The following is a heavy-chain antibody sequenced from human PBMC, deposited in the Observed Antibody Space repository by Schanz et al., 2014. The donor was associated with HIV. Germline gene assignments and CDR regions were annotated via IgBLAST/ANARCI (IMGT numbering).Heavy chain of an antibody. CDR1: GGSFSVYY. CDR3: ASSQGAARAFDY. D-gene: IGHD6-6*01. Sequence: QVQLQQWGAGLLKPSETLSLTCAVYGGSFSVYYWSWIRQPPGKGLEWIGEIKHSGSTNYNPSLKSRVTISVDTSKNQFSRKLSSVTAADTAVYYCASSQGAARAFDYWGQGTLVTVSS. J-gene: IGHJ4*02. CDR2: IKHSGST. V-gene: IGHV4-34*01.